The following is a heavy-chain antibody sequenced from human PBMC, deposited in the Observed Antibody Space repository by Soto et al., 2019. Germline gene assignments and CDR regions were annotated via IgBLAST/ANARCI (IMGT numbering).Heavy chain of an antibody. V-gene: IGHV4-31*03. CDR3: ARTDVHCTNGVCYVYFDY. J-gene: IGHJ4*02. CDR1: GGSISSGGYY. D-gene: IGHD2-8*01. CDR2: IYYSGST. Sequence: SETLSLTCTVSGGSISSGGYYWSWIRQHPGKGLEWIGYIYYSGSTYYNPSLKSRVTISVDTSKNQFSLKLSSVTAADTAVYYCARTDVHCTNGVCYVYFDYWGQGTLVTVSS.